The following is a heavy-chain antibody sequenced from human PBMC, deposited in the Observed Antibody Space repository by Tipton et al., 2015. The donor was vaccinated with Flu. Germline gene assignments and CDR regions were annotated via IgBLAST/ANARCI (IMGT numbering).Heavy chain of an antibody. J-gene: IGHJ4*02. V-gene: IGHV3-30*01. CDR1: GFDFGFYA. CDR3: VADPVGASGGG. CDR2: MSFDGNNQ. Sequence: SLRLSCATSGFDFGFYAMHWVRQAPGKGLDWVALMSFDGNNQYYGDSVKGRFTISRDNVKNTLFLQMDSLRPDDTAGYYCVADPVGASGGGWGQGVLVTVSS. D-gene: IGHD3-10*01.